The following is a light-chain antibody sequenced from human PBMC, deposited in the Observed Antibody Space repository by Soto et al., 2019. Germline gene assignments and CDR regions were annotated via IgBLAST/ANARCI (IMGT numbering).Light chain of an antibody. V-gene: IGKV3D-15*01. Sequence: EIVLTQPPATLSVSPGEGDTLSCRASQSVSSSYLAWYQEKHGQAHRXXIYDASNRATGIPPRFSGSGSGTELTININSLQSEDCEVYDCQQYNNWPLTFGGGTKVDIK. CDR1: QSVSSSY. CDR3: QQYNNWPLT. CDR2: DAS. J-gene: IGKJ4*01.